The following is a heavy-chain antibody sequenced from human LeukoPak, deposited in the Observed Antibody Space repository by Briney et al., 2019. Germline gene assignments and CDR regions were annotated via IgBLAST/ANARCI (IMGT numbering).Heavy chain of an antibody. D-gene: IGHD2/OR15-2a*01. V-gene: IGHV1-46*01. Sequence: ASVKVSCKASGGTFSSYAISWVRQAPGQGLEWMGIINPSGGSTSYAQKFQGRVTMTRDTSTSTVYMELSSLRSEDTAVYYCARAYPSFHYFDYWGQGTLVTVSS. CDR2: INPSGGST. J-gene: IGHJ4*02. CDR3: ARAYPSFHYFDY. CDR1: GGTFSSYA.